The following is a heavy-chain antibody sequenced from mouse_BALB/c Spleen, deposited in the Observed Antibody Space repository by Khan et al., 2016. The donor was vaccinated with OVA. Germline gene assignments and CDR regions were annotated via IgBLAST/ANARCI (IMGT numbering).Heavy chain of an antibody. D-gene: IGHD1-1*02. CDR1: GYTFTNYG. V-gene: IGHV9-3-1*01. Sequence: QIQLVQSGPELKKPGETVKISCKASGYTFTNYGMNWVKQAPGKGLKWMGWINTYTGEPTYVDDFKGRFAFSLETSASTAYLQINNLKNEDTATYFCARGGYGYFDVWGAGTTVTVSS. J-gene: IGHJ1*01. CDR3: ARGGYGYFDV. CDR2: INTYTGEP.